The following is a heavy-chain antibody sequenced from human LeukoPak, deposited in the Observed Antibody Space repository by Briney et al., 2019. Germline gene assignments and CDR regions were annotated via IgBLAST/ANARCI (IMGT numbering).Heavy chain of an antibody. V-gene: IGHV3-20*04. CDR3: ARGYCTNGVCSDAFDI. Sequence: GGSLRLSCAASGFTFDDYGMSWVRQAPGKGLEWVSGINWNGGSTGYADSVKDRFTISRDNAKNSLYLQMNSLRAEDTALYYCARGYCTNGVCSDAFDIWGQGTMVTVSS. J-gene: IGHJ3*02. D-gene: IGHD2-8*01. CDR2: INWNGGST. CDR1: GFTFDDYG.